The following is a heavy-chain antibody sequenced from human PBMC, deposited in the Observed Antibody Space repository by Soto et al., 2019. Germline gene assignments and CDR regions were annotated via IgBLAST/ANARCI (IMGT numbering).Heavy chain of an antibody. Sequence: SVKVSCKASGGTSSSYAISWVRQAPGQGLEWMGGIIPIFGTANYAQKFQGRVTITADESTSTAYMELSSLRSEDTAVYYCARRPRYSSGWPLDYWGQGTLVTVSS. CDR2: IIPIFGTA. J-gene: IGHJ4*02. CDR3: ARRPRYSSGWPLDY. D-gene: IGHD6-19*01. V-gene: IGHV1-69*13. CDR1: GGTSSSYA.